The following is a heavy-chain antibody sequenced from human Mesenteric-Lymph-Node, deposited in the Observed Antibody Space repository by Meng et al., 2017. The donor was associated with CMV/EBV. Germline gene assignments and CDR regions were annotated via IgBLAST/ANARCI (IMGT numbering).Heavy chain of an antibody. CDR3: ARDRIVGADDAFDI. CDR2: INPNSGGT. J-gene: IGHJ3*02. V-gene: IGHV1-2*02. D-gene: IGHD1-26*01. CDR1: GYTFTGYY. Sequence: ASVKVSCKASGYTFTGYYMHWVRQAPGQGLEWMGWINPNSGGTNYAQKFQGRVTMTRDTSISTAYMELSRLRSDDTAVYYCARDRIVGADDAFDIWGQGTMVTVSS.